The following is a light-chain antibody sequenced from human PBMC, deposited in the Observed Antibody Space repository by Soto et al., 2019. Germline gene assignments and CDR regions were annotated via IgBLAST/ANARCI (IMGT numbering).Light chain of an antibody. V-gene: IGLV2-8*01. J-gene: IGLJ3*02. CDR1: SSDVGAYNY. Sequence: QSVLTQPPSASGSPGQSVTISCTGSSSDVGAYNYVSWYQQHPGKAPKLMIYEVTKRPSGVPDRFSGSKSGNTASLTVSGLQAEDEADYYCSSYAGSNNLPFGGGTKLTFL. CDR3: SSYAGSNNLP. CDR2: EVT.